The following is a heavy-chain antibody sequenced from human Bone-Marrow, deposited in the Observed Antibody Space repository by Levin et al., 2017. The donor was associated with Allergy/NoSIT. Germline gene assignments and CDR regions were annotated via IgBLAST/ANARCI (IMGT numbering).Heavy chain of an antibody. V-gene: IGHV3-23*01. D-gene: IGHD3-22*01. J-gene: IGHJ4*02. CDR2: ISGSGRST. CDR3: AKDTPPYYYDSSGYFLDY. CDR1: GFTFENYA. Sequence: GESLKISCAASGFTFENYAMSWVRQPPGRGLEWVSAISGSGRSTYYADSVKGRFTISRDNFKNTLFLQMNSLRAEDTAVYYCAKDTPPYYYDSSGYFLDYWGQGTLVTVSS.